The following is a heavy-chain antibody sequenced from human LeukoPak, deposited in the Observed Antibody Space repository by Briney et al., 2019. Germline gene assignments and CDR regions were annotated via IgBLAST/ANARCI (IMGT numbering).Heavy chain of an antibody. CDR3: ARAVLYSSSWFDP. V-gene: IGHV4-39*07. CDR1: GGSISSSSYY. CDR2: IYYSGST. J-gene: IGHJ5*02. Sequence: PSETLSLTCTVSGGSISSSSYYWGWIRQPPGKGLEWIGSIYYSGSTYYNPSLKSRVTISVDTSKNQFSLKLSSVTAADTAVYYCARAVLYSSSWFDPWGQGTLVTVSS. D-gene: IGHD6-6*01.